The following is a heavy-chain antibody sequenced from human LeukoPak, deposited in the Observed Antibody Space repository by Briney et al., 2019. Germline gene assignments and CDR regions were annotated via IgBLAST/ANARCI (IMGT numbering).Heavy chain of an antibody. V-gene: IGHV3-23*01. D-gene: IGHD6-19*01. Sequence: GGSLRLSCAASGFTFSSWAMSWVRQAPGKGLEWVSGIISTGGSTYYADSVKGRFTISRDNSKSTLSLQMDSLRAEDTAVYYCAKGYSSGWRTYFDYWGQGTLVTVSS. CDR3: AKGYSSGWRTYFDY. CDR2: IISTGGST. CDR1: GFTFSSWA. J-gene: IGHJ4*02.